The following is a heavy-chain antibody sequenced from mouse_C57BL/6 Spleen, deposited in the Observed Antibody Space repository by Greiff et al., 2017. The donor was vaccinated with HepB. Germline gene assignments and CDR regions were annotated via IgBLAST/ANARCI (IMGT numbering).Heavy chain of an antibody. V-gene: IGHV1-80*01. D-gene: IGHD2-4*01. CDR2: IYPGDGDT. J-gene: IGHJ3*01. Sequence: QVQLQQSGAELVKPGASVKISCKASGYAFSSYWMNWVKQRPGKGLEWIGQIYPGDGDTNYNGKFKGKATLTADKSSSTAYMQLSSLTSEDSAVYFCARKGDDYDSAWFAYWGQGTLVTVSA. CDR1: GYAFSSYW. CDR3: ARKGDDYDSAWFAY.